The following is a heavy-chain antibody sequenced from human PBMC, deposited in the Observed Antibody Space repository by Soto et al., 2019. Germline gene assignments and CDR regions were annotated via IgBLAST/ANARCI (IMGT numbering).Heavy chain of an antibody. D-gene: IGHD2-8*02. CDR2: IYPGDSGT. CDR3: ARGYCTATICDPWFDP. Sequence: PGESLKISCQGSGYAFSSYWIAWVRQMPGKGLEWMGIIYPGDSGTRYSPSFQGQVTISVDKSITTAYLQWSSLKASDTAMYYCARGYCTATICDPWFDPWGQGTLVTVSS. V-gene: IGHV5-51*01. J-gene: IGHJ5*02. CDR1: GYAFSSYW.